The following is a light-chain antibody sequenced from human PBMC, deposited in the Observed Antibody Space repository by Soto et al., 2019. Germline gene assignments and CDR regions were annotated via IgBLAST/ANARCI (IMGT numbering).Light chain of an antibody. J-gene: IGKJ5*01. CDR3: QQYDNLPIT. Sequence: DIQMTQSPSSLSASVGDRVAITCQASQDISNYLNWYQQKPGKAPKLLXYDASNLETGVPSRFSGSGSGTDFTFTISSLQPEDIEPYYCQQYDNLPITFGQGTRLEIK. CDR2: DAS. CDR1: QDISNY. V-gene: IGKV1-33*01.